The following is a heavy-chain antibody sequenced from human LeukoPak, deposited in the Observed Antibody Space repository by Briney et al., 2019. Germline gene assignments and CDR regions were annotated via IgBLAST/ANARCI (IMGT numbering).Heavy chain of an antibody. Sequence: GRSLRLSCAASGFTFSSYWMHWVRQAPGKGLVWVSRINSDGSSTSYADSVKGRFTISRDNAKNTLYLQMNSLRAEDTAVYYCARGEAVYAVAEYYFDYWGQGTLVTVSS. D-gene: IGHD6-19*01. CDR3: ARGEAVYAVAEYYFDY. CDR2: INSDGSST. CDR1: GFTFSSYW. V-gene: IGHV3-74*01. J-gene: IGHJ4*02.